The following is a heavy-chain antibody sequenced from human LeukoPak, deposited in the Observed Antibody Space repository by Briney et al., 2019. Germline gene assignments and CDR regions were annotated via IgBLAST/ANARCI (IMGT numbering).Heavy chain of an antibody. D-gene: IGHD3-10*01. CDR1: GFSFSSYG. Sequence: GGSLRLSCAASGFSFSSYGMHWVRQAPGKGLEWVAFIRYDGSNKYYADSVKGRFTISRDNSKNTLYQQMNSQRAEDTAVYYCAKDANYYGSGSREYFDYWGQGTLVTVSS. V-gene: IGHV3-30*02. CDR3: AKDANYYGSGSREYFDY. CDR2: IRYDGSNK. J-gene: IGHJ4*02.